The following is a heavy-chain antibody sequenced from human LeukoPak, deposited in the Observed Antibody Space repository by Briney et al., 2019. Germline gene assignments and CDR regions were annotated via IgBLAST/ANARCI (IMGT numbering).Heavy chain of an antibody. Sequence: PSETLSLTCTVSGGSISSYYWSWIRQPPGKGLEWIGYIYYSGSINYNPSLKSRVTISVDTSKNQFSLKLSSVTAADTAVYYCARGGSEQLVEGSYFQHWGQGTLVTVSS. CDR3: ARGGSEQLVEGSYFQH. D-gene: IGHD6-13*01. V-gene: IGHV4-59*01. J-gene: IGHJ1*01. CDR1: GGSISSYY. CDR2: IYYSGSI.